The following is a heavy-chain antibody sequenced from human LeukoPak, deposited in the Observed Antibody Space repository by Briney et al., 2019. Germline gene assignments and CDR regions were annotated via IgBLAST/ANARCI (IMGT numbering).Heavy chain of an antibody. CDR2: ISYDGSNK. CDR1: GFTFRSYA. J-gene: IGHJ4*02. CDR3: ARSEYMHSPLDY. D-gene: IGHD2/OR15-2a*01. V-gene: IGHV3-30*04. Sequence: GGSLRLSCAASGFTFRSYAMHWVRQAPGKGLEWVAVISYDGSNKKYADSVKGRFTISRDNSKNTLYLQMNSLRAEDTAVYYCARSEYMHSPLDYWGQGTLVTVSS.